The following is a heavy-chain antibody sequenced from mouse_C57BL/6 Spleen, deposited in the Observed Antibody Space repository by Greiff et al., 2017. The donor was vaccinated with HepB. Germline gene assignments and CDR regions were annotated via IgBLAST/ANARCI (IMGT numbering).Heavy chain of an antibody. Sequence: EVQLQQSGPELVKPGASVKMSCKASGYPFTDYTMHWVKQSHGKSLEWIGYINPNNGGTSYNQKFKGKATLTVNKSSSTAYMELRSLTSEDSAVYYCARGTVVPKDYWGQGTTLTVSS. J-gene: IGHJ2*01. V-gene: IGHV1-22*01. CDR1: GYPFTDYT. D-gene: IGHD1-1*01. CDR3: ARGTVVPKDY. CDR2: INPNNGGT.